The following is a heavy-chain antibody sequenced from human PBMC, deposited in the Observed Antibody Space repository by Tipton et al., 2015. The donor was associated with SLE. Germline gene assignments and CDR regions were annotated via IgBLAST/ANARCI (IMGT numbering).Heavy chain of an antibody. V-gene: IGHV1-69*05. Sequence: QSGPEVKKPGSSVKVSCKASGGTFSNYPISWVRQAPGQGLEWMGGIIPIFGSPYYAQKFQGRVTIMTDESTSIVNMELRSLKSEDTAVYYCARGGLGGDYYYMDVWGSGTTVTVSS. D-gene: IGHD3-16*01. CDR2: IIPIFGSP. CDR3: ARGGLGGDYYYMDV. CDR1: GGTFSNYP. J-gene: IGHJ6*03.